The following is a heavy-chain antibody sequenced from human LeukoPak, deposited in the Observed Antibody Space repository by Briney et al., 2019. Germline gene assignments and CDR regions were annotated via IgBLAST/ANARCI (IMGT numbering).Heavy chain of an antibody. D-gene: IGHD3-10*01. V-gene: IGHV3-21*01. CDR3: ARDFLGESGAGGP. CDR1: GFTFGDYA. Sequence: GGSLRLSCTASGFTFGDYAMSWFRQAPGKGLEWASSISPNGASTWHADSVKGRFTISRDNAKNSVHLQMTSLRADDTAVYYCARDFLGESGAGGPWGQGILVTVSS. J-gene: IGHJ5*02. CDR2: ISPNGAST.